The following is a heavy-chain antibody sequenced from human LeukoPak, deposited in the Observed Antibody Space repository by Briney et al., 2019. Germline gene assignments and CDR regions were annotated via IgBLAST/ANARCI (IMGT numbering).Heavy chain of an antibody. J-gene: IGHJ4*02. CDR3: ARDCSRASCYADY. D-gene: IGHD2-2*01. CDR2: IKQDGSEI. Sequence: PGGSLRLSCAASGFTFSSYSMNWVRQAPGKGLEWVATIKQDGSEIYYVDSVKGRFTISRDNAKNSVYLHMNSLRVEDTAVYYCARDCSRASCYADYWGQGTLVTVSS. V-gene: IGHV3-7*01. CDR1: GFTFSSYS.